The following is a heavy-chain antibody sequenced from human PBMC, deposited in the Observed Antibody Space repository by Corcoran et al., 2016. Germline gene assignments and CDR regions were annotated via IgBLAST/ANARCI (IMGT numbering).Heavy chain of an antibody. Sequence: EVQLVQSGAEVKKPGESLKISCKGSGYSFTSYWIGWVRQMPGKGLEWMGIIYPGDSDTRYSPSFQGQVTIAADKSISTAYLPWSSLKASDTAMYYCARLFGSCSSTSCYGEFDYWGQGTLVTVSS. CDR1: GYSFTSYW. CDR2: IYPGDSDT. CDR3: ARLFGSCSSTSCYGEFDY. D-gene: IGHD2-2*01. J-gene: IGHJ4*02. V-gene: IGHV5-51*01.